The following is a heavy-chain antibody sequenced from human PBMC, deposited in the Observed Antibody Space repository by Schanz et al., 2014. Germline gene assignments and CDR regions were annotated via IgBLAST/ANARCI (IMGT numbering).Heavy chain of an antibody. J-gene: IGHJ4*02. CDR2: MNQDGSVK. CDR3: TRGSGSRSYGWYYDS. V-gene: IGHV3-7*01. D-gene: IGHD3-10*01. Sequence: EVQLVESGGGLVQPGGSLRLSCAASRFTFSDYWMSWVRQAPGKGLEWVANMNQDGSVKNYVDSVKGRFTISRDNAKNTLYLQMNSVRAEDSAVYYCTRGSGSRSYGWYYDSWGQGTLVTVSS. CDR1: RFTFSDYW.